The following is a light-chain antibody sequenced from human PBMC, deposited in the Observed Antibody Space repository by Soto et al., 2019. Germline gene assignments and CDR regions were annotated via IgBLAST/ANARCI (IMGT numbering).Light chain of an antibody. CDR3: SSYTSSSTYV. CDR2: DVS. CDR1: SSDVGGYNY. J-gene: IGLJ1*01. Sequence: QSVLTQPASVSGSPGQSITISCTGTSSDVGGYNYVSWYQQHPGKAPKLMIYDVSNRPSGVSNRFSGSKSGNTASLTISVLQAEDEADYYFSSYTSSSTYVFGTGTKLTVL. V-gene: IGLV2-14*01.